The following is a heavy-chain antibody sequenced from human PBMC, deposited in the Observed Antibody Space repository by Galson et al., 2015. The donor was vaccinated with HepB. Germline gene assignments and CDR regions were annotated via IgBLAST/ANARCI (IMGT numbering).Heavy chain of an antibody. V-gene: IGHV3-33*01. Sequence: SLRLSCAASGFTFSSYGMHWVRQAPGKGLEWVAVIWYDGSNKYYADSVKGRFTISRDNSKNTLYLQMNSLRAEDTAVYYCARGEERWELLYYYFDYWGQGTLVTVSS. D-gene: IGHD1-26*01. CDR3: ARGEERWELLYYYFDY. J-gene: IGHJ4*02. CDR1: GFTFSSYG. CDR2: IWYDGSNK.